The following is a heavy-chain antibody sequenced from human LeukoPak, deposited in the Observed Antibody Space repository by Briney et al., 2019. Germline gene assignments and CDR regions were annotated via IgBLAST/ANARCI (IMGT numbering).Heavy chain of an antibody. Sequence: SETLSLTCTVSGYSISSGYYWGWIRQPPGKGLEWIGSIYHSGSTYYNPSLKSRVTISVDTSKNQFSLKLSSVTAADTAVYYCARADYCSGGSCYSGNFDYWAGEPWSPSPQ. CDR1: GYSISSGYY. J-gene: IGHJ4*02. CDR3: ARADYCSGGSCYSGNFDY. CDR2: IYHSGST. D-gene: IGHD2-15*01. V-gene: IGHV4-38-2*02.